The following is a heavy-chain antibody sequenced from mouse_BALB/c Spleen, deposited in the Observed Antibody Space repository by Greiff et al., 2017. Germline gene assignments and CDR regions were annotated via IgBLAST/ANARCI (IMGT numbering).Heavy chain of an antibody. V-gene: IGHV1-14*01. D-gene: IGHD3-1*01. CDR3: ARRAYYYAMDY. CDR1: GYTFTSYV. J-gene: IGHJ4*01. CDR2: INPYNDGT. Sequence: VHVKQSGPELVKPGASVKMSCKASGYTFTSYVMHWVKQKPGQGLEWIGYINPYNDGTKYNEKFKGKATLTSDKSSSTAYMELSSLTSEDSAVYYCARRAYYYAMDYWGQGTSVTVAS.